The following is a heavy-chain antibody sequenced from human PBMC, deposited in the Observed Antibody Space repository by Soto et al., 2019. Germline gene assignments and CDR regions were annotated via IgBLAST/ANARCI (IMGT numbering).Heavy chain of an antibody. D-gene: IGHD3-3*01. CDR3: ARVVYYDFWSGYYINWFDP. CDR1: GYTFTSYG. V-gene: IGHV1-18*01. J-gene: IGHJ5*02. CDR2: ISAYNGNT. Sequence: DSVKVSCKASGYTFTSYGISWVRQAPGQGLEWMGWISAYNGNTNYAQKLQGRVTMTTDTSTSTAYMELRSLRSDDTAVYYCARVVYYDFWSGYYINWFDPWGQGTLVTVSS.